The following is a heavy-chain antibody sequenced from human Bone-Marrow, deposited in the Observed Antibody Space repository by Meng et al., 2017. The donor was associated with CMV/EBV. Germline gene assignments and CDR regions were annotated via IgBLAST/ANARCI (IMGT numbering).Heavy chain of an antibody. CDR2: ISSSSSYI. CDR3: AREDTELTVSKLGRMDV. V-gene: IGHV3-21*01. Sequence: GESLKISCAASGFTFSSYSMNWVRQAPGKGLEWVSSISSSSSYIYYADSVRGRFTISRDNAKNSLYLQMNSLSAEDTAVYYCAREDTELTVSKLGRMDVWGQGTTVTVSS. D-gene: IGHD4-11*01. CDR1: GFTFSSYS. J-gene: IGHJ6*02.